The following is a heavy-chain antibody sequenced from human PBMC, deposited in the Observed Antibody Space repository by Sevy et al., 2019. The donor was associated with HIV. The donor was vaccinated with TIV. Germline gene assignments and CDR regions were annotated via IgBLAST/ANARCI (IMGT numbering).Heavy chain of an antibody. J-gene: IGHJ4*02. CDR2: IRNSGTSK. CDR3: ARGPHYYYDSSAFFDY. CDR1: GFTFSSYE. D-gene: IGHD3-22*01. V-gene: IGHV3-48*03. Sequence: GGSLRLSCAASGFTFSSYEMNWVRQAPGKGLEWVSCIRNSGTSKYYADSVKGRFTISRDSPKNSLYLQMNSLRAEDTAVYYCARGPHYYYDSSAFFDYWGQGTLVTVSS.